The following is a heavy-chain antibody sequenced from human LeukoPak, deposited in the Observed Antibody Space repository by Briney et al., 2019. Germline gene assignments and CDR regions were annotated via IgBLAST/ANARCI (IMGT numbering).Heavy chain of an antibody. CDR2: ISRSSTYI. D-gene: IGHD4-17*01. CDR1: GFTFSAYN. Sequence: GGSLRLSCAASGFTFSAYNMNWVRQAPGKGLEWVSSISRSSTYIYYADSVKGRFTISRDNAKNSLFLQMNSLTAEDTAVYYCARIIGMMTVTTLVFDASDTWGQGTMVTVSS. V-gene: IGHV3-21*06. CDR3: ARIIGMMTVTTLVFDASDT. J-gene: IGHJ3*02.